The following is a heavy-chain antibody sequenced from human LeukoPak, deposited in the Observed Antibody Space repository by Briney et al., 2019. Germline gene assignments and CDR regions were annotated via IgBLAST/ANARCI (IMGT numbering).Heavy chain of an antibody. Sequence: GGSLRLSCAASGFTFSSYAMSWVRQAPGKGLEWVSAISGSGGSTYYADSVKGRFTISRDNAKNSLYLQMNSLRAEDTAVYYCARRSKLWYFDLWGRGTLVTVSS. CDR2: ISGSGGST. CDR3: ARRSKLWYFDL. V-gene: IGHV3-23*01. CDR1: GFTFSSYA. D-gene: IGHD3-10*01. J-gene: IGHJ2*01.